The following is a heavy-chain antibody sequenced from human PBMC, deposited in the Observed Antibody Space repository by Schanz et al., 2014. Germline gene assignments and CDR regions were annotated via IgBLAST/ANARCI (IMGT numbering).Heavy chain of an antibody. V-gene: IGHV1-46*01. CDR3: ARDQSPYTNSSDVRYFDY. CDR1: GYTLSAYS. CDR2: VNPSVRGT. J-gene: IGHJ4*02. Sequence: QVQLVQSGTQVKKPGASVKVSCKASGYTLSAYSLHWVRQAPGQGLEWMGIVNPSVRGTHFAREFQGRVTVTSDTSTSTVYMELRSLRSDDTAVYYCARDQSPYTNSSDVRYFDYWGQGSLVTVAS. D-gene: IGHD6-6*01.